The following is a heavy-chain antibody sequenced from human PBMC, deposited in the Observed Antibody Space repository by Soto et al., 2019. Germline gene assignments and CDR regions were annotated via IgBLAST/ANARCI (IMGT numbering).Heavy chain of an antibody. D-gene: IGHD1-26*01. V-gene: IGHV3-23*01. CDR3: ARGGSGSYYDY. CDR2: ISGSGGST. Sequence: EVPLLESGGGLVQPGGSLRLSCAASGFTFSSYAMRWVRQAPGKGLEWVSAISGSGGSTYYADSVKGRFTISRDNSKNTVYLQMNSLRGEDTAVYYCARGGSGSYYDYWGQGTLVTVSS. J-gene: IGHJ4*02. CDR1: GFTFSSYA.